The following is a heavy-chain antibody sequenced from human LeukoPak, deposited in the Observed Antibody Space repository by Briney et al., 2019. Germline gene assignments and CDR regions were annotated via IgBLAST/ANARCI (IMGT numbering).Heavy chain of an antibody. D-gene: IGHD5-12*01. Sequence: GGSLRLSCAASGFTFSSYEMNWVRQAPGKGLEWVSHISSSGSTIYYADSVKGRFTISRDNAKNSLYLQMNSLRAEDTAVYYCARAKGYSGPLNDYWGQGTLVTVSS. V-gene: IGHV3-48*03. CDR2: ISSSGSTI. CDR3: ARAKGYSGPLNDY. J-gene: IGHJ4*02. CDR1: GFTFSSYE.